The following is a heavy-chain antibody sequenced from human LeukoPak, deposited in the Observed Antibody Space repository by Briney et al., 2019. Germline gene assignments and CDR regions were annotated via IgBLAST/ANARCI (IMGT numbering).Heavy chain of an antibody. V-gene: IGHV3-33*01. D-gene: IGHD6-19*01. CDR2: IWYDGSNK. Sequence: GGSLRLSCAASGFTFSSYGMHWVRQAPGKGLEWVAVIWYDGSNKYYADSVKGRFTISRDNSKNTLYLQMNSLRAEDTAVYYCARARTRQWLGPDFDYWGQGTLVTVSS. J-gene: IGHJ4*02. CDR3: ARARTRQWLGPDFDY. CDR1: GFTFSSYG.